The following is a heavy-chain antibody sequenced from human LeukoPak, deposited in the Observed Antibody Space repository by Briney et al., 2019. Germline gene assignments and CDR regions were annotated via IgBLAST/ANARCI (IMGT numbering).Heavy chain of an antibody. CDR1: GFTFSSYA. CDR2: ISGSGGST. CDR3: AKDGCSSTSCHYYYYYMDV. V-gene: IGHV3-23*01. J-gene: IGHJ6*03. Sequence: GGSLRLSCAASGFTFSSYAMSWVRQAPGKGLEWVSAISGSGGSTYYADSVKGRSTISRDNSKNTLYLQMNSLRAEDTAVYYCAKDGCSSTSCHYYYYYMDVWGKGTTVTVSS. D-gene: IGHD2-2*01.